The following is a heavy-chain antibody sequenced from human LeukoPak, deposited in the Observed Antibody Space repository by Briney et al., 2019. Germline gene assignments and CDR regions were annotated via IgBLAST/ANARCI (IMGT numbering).Heavy chain of an antibody. CDR3: ARSSGSYYDGPDY. D-gene: IGHD1-26*01. V-gene: IGHV3-33*01. CDR2: IWYDGSNK. J-gene: IGHJ4*02. Sequence: GGSLRLSCAASGFTFSSYGMHWVRQAPGKGLEWVAVIWYDGSNKYYADSVKGRFTISGDNSKNTLYLQMNSLRAEDTAVYYCARSSGSYYDGPDYWGQGTLVTVSS. CDR1: GFTFSSYG.